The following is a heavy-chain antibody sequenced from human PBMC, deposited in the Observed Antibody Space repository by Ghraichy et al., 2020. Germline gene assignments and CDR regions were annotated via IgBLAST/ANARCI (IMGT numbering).Heavy chain of an antibody. Sequence: GGSLRLSCTGYGFTFRSYWMSWVRQAPGKGLEWVANIKRDGSEKHYVDSEKGRFSISRDNAKNSLSLQMNSLRAEDTAVYYCARATSSDGDPDAFDIWGQGTMVTVSS. CDR2: IKRDGSEK. V-gene: IGHV3-7*01. J-gene: IGHJ3*02. CDR3: ARATSSDGDPDAFDI. CDR1: GFTFRSYW. D-gene: IGHD4-17*01.